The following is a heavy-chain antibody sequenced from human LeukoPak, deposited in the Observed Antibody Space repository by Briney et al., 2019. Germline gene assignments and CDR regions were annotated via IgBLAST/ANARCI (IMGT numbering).Heavy chain of an antibody. CDR3: ARALTVCSSTSCSTRYYYYYYMDV. CDR1: GGSISSGSYY. J-gene: IGHJ6*03. D-gene: IGHD2-2*01. CDR2: IYTSGST. V-gene: IGHV4-61*02. Sequence: PSETLSLTCTVSGGSISSGSYYWSWIRQPAGKGLEWIGRIYTSGSTNYNPSLKSRVTISVDTSKNQFSLKLSSVTTAGTAVYYCARALTVCSSTSCSTRYYYYYYMDVWGKGTTVTISS.